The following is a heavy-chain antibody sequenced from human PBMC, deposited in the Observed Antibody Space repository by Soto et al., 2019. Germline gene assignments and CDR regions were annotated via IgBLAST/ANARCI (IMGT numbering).Heavy chain of an antibody. J-gene: IGHJ6*02. Sequence: TLSLTCAVYGGSFSGYYWSWIRQPPGKALEWLALIDWDDDKYYSTSLKTRLTISKDTSKNQVVLTMTNMDPVDTATYYCARIRGITGTTAYYYYGMDVWGQGTTVTVSS. CDR3: ARIRGITGTTAYYYYGMDV. CDR1: GGSFSGYY. CDR2: IDWDDDK. D-gene: IGHD1-7*01. V-gene: IGHV2-70*01.